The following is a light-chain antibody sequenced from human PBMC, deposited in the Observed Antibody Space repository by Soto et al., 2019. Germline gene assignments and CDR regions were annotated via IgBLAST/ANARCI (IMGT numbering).Light chain of an antibody. CDR1: SSDVGGYNY. CDR2: EVS. CDR3: CSYTTSSTLV. J-gene: IGLJ2*01. V-gene: IGLV2-14*01. Sequence: QSALTQPASVSGSPGQSITISCTGTSSDVGGYNYVSWYQQHPGKAPKLMIFEVSNRPAGVSHRFSGSESGNTASLTISGLLAEDEADYYCCSYTTSSTLVFGGGTKLTVL.